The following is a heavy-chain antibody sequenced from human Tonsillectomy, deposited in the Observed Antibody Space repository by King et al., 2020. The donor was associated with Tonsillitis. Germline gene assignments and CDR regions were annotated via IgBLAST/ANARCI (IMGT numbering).Heavy chain of an antibody. J-gene: IGHJ4*02. CDR1: GFTFSNYG. Sequence: VQLVESGGGVVQPGRSLRLSCAASGFTFSNYGMHWVRQAPGKGLEWVAGIWYDGSNKEYADSVKGRFTISRDNSKSTLYLQMNSLRAEDTAVYYCARGVYFDSGGYYPWFDYWGQGTLVIVSS. V-gene: IGHV3-33*01. D-gene: IGHD3-22*01. CDR2: IWYDGSNK. CDR3: ARGVYFDSGGYYPWFDY.